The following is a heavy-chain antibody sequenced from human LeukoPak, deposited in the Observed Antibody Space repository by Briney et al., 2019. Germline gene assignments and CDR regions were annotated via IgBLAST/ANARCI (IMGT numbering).Heavy chain of an antibody. CDR2: ISYDGSNK. D-gene: IGHD6-13*01. Sequence: GGSLRLSCAASGFTFSSYAMHWVRQAPGKGLEWVAVISYDGSNKYYADSVKGRFTISRDNSKNTLYLQMNSLRAEDTAVYYCARISIAAAEWGQGTLVTVSS. CDR1: GFTFSSYA. CDR3: ARISIAAAE. J-gene: IGHJ4*02. V-gene: IGHV3-30-3*01.